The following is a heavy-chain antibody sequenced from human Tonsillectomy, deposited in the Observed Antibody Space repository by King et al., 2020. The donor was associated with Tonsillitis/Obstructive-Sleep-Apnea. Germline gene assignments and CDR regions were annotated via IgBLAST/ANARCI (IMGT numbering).Heavy chain of an antibody. Sequence: VQLVESGAEVKKPGESLKLSSKGSGYSFTSYWIGWVRQMPGKGLEWMGIIYPGDSDTRYSPSFQGQVTISADKSISTAYLQWSSLKASDTAMYYCASYSSSSPYYFDYWGQGTLVTVSS. CDR2: IYPGDSDT. CDR3: ASYSSSSPYYFDY. D-gene: IGHD6-13*01. V-gene: IGHV5-51*01. CDR1: GYSFTSYW. J-gene: IGHJ4*02.